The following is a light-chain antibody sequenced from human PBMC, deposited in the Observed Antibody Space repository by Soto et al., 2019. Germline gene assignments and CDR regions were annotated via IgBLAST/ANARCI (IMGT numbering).Light chain of an antibody. CDR3: CSYAGTYTAYV. J-gene: IGLJ1*01. CDR2: DVN. CDR1: SSDIGAFDY. Sequence: QSALTQPRSVSGSPGQSVTISCTGTSSDIGAFDYVSWYQQHPGKAPKPVTYDVNKRPSGVPDRFSSSKSGNTASLTISGLQADDEADYYCCSYAGTYTAYVFGTGTKLTVL. V-gene: IGLV2-11*01.